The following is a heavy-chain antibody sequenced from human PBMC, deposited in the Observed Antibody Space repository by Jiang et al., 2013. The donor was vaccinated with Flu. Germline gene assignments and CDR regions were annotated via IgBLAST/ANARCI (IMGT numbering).Heavy chain of an antibody. CDR1: GYTFTGYY. J-gene: IGHJ4*02. CDR2: INPISGGT. V-gene: IGHV1-2*04. CDR3: ARDDDYFDY. Sequence: GAEVKKPGASVKVSCKASGYTFTGYYIHWVRQAPGQGLEWMGWINPISGGTDYAQKFQDWVTMTRDTSISTAYMEVSSLRSDDTAVYYCARDDDYFDYWGQGTLVT.